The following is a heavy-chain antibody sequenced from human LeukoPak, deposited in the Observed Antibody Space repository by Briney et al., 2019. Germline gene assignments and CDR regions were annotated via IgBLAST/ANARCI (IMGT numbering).Heavy chain of an antibody. D-gene: IGHD3-3*01. CDR3: ARDRYTILGVVTPDMDV. CDR1: GFTVSSNY. Sequence: GGSLRLSCAASGFTVSSNYMSWVRQAPGKGLEWVSVIYSGGSTYYADSVKGRFTISRDNSKNTLYLQMNSLRAEDTAVYYCARDRYTILGVVTPDMDVWGKGTTVTVSS. J-gene: IGHJ6*03. CDR2: IYSGGST. V-gene: IGHV3-66*02.